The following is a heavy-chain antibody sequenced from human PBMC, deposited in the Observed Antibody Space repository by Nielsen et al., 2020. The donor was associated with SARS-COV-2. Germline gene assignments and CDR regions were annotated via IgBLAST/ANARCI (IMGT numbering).Heavy chain of an antibody. CDR2: INPNSGGT. J-gene: IGHJ5*02. V-gene: IGHV1-2*06. CDR3: ARSYSSGWYWFDP. Sequence: ASVKVSCKASGYTFTGSYVHWVRQAPGQGLEWMGRINPNSGGTNYAQKFQGRVTMTRDTSISTAYMELSRLRSDDTAVYYCARSYSSGWYWFDPWGQGTLVTVSS. CDR1: GYTFTGSY. D-gene: IGHD6-19*01.